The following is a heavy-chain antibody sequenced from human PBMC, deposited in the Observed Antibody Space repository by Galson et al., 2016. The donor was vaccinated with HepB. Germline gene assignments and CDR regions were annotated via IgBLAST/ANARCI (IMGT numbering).Heavy chain of an antibody. CDR3: ARFTQEWLDRVYYFDY. V-gene: IGHV3-23*01. CDR1: GFTFGRYA. Sequence: SQRLPCAASGFTFGRYAMSWVRQASGKGLEWGSAISGDGGSTYYAGPVEGRLTSSRDRSTNTMSLQMNSLRTDDTAVYYCARFTQEWLDRVYYFDYWGQGTLVTVSS. CDR2: ISGDGGST. J-gene: IGHJ4*02. D-gene: IGHD6-19*01.